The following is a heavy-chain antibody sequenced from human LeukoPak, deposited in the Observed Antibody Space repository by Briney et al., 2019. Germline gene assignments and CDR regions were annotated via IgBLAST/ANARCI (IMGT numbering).Heavy chain of an antibody. J-gene: IGHJ4*02. V-gene: IGHV1-46*01. Sequence: GASVKVSCKASGYTFTSYYMHWVRQAPGQGLEWMGIINPSGGSTSYAQKFQGRVTMTRDTSTSTVYMELSSLRSEDTAVYYCARGSGVWDIVVVVAATVFDYWGQGTLVTVSS. CDR1: GYTFTSYY. CDR2: INPSGGST. CDR3: ARGSGVWDIVVVVAATVFDY. D-gene: IGHD2-15*01.